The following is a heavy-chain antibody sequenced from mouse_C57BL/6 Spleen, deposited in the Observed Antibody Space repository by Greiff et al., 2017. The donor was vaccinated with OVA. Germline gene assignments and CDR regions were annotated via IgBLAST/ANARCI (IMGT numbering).Heavy chain of an antibody. Sequence: VQLQQSGAELMKPGASVKLSCKATGYTFTGYWIEWVKQRPGHGLEWIGEILPGSGSTNYNEKFKGKATFTADTSSNSAYMQLSSLTTDDSAIYYCARSGEYYGSSYAMDYWGQGTSVTVSS. CDR2: ILPGSGST. V-gene: IGHV1-9*01. J-gene: IGHJ4*01. CDR1: GYTFTGYW. CDR3: ARSGEYYGSSYAMDY. D-gene: IGHD1-1*01.